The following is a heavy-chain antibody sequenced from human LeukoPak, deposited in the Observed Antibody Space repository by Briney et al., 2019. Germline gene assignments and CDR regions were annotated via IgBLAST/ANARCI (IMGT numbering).Heavy chain of an antibody. Sequence: GSLRLSCAASGFTVSSNYMSWVRQAPGKGLEWIGTIYYGGSTYYNPSLKSRVTISVDVSKNQFSLKVTSVTAVDTALYYCARHSRAGALLAWFDPWGQGTLVTVSS. J-gene: IGHJ5*02. CDR2: IYYGGST. D-gene: IGHD1-26*01. V-gene: IGHV4-39*01. CDR1: GFTVSSNY. CDR3: ARHSRAGALLAWFDP.